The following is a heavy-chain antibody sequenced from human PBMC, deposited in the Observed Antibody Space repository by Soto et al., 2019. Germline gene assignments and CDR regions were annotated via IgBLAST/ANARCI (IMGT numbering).Heavy chain of an antibody. CDR3: ARGGYRYGPGPDY. Sequence: SETLSLTCTVSGGSISSGGYYWSWIRQHPGKGLEWIGYIYYSGSTYYNPSLKSRVTISVDTSKNQFSLKLSSVTAADTAVYYCARGGYRYGPGPDYWGQGTLVTVSS. D-gene: IGHD5-18*01. CDR1: GGSISSGGYY. J-gene: IGHJ4*02. CDR2: IYYSGST. V-gene: IGHV4-31*03.